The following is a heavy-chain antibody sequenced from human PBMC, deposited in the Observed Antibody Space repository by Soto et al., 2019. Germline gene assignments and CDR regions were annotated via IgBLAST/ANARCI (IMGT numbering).Heavy chain of an antibody. V-gene: IGHV3-21*01. J-gene: IGHJ6*02. D-gene: IGHD1-26*01. CDR1: GFTFSSYS. CDR2: ISSSSSYI. Sequence: PGGSLRLSCAASGFTFSSYSMNWVRQAPGKGLEWVSSISSSSSYIYYADSVKGRFTISRDNAKNSLYLQMNSLRAEDTAVYYCARDVRVIVGATRPDYYYYYGMDVWGQGTTVTVSS. CDR3: ARDVRVIVGATRPDYYYYYGMDV.